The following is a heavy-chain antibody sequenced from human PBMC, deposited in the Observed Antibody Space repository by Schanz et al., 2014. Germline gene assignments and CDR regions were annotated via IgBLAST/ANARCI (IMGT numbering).Heavy chain of an antibody. CDR1: GYTFNNHG. CDR2: INPSSGTT. CDR3: ARGGFFDSTSFDS. V-gene: IGHV1-46*02. Sequence: QVQLVQSGGEVKKPGASATVSCKASGYTFNNHGISWVRQAPGQGLEWMGKINPSSGTTRIVQNFQGSLTVTRDTSTSTVNMELSSLRSEDTAVYYCARGGFFDSTSFDSWGQGTLVTVSS. J-gene: IGHJ4*02. D-gene: IGHD2-2*01.